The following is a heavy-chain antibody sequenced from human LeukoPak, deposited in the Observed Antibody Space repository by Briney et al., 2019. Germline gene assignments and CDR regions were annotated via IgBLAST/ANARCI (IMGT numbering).Heavy chain of an antibody. CDR3: ARANPPGISFFDY. D-gene: IGHD2-15*01. CDR1: GFTFSSYS. V-gene: IGHV3-21*01. CDR2: ISSSSSSI. J-gene: IGHJ4*02. Sequence: KPGGSLRLSCAASGFTFSSYSMNWVRQASGKGLEWVSSISSSSSSIYYADSVKGRFTISRDNAKNSLYLQMNSLRAEDTAVYYCARANPPGISFFDYWGQGTLVTVSS.